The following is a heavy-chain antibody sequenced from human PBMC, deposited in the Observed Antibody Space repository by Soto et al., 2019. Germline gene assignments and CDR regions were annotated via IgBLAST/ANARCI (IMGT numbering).Heavy chain of an antibody. V-gene: IGHV4-31*03. CDR1: GGSISSGGYY. CDR2: IYYSGST. D-gene: IGHD3-10*01. CDR3: ARGSLWFGETHAFDI. J-gene: IGHJ3*02. Sequence: QVQLQESGPGLVKPSQTLSLTCTVSGGSISSGGYYWSWIRQHPGKGLEWIGYIYYSGSTYYNPSLKSRVTISVDTSKNQFSLKLSSVTAADTAVYYCARGSLWFGETHAFDIWGQGTMVTVSS.